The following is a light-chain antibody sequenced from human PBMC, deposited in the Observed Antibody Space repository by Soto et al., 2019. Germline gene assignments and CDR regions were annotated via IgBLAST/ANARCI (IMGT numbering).Light chain of an antibody. CDR3: SSYTTTSTT. V-gene: IGLV2-14*02. Sequence: QSALTQPASVSGSPGQSITISCTGTSDVVGNYNLVSWYQHHPGKAPKLIIYEVTNRPSGVSNRFSGSKSGNTASLTISGLQAEDEADYYCSSYTTTSTTFGGGTKLTVL. CDR1: SDVVGNYNL. CDR2: EVT. J-gene: IGLJ3*02.